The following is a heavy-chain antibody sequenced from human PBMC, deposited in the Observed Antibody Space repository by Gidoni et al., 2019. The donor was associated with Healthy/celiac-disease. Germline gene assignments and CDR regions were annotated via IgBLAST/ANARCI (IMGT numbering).Heavy chain of an antibody. CDR2: GST. CDR3: VKDQNPINSPISLLVALN. J-gene: IGHJ4*02. D-gene: IGHD2-21*01. Sequence: GSTYYADSVKGRFTISRDNSKNTLYLQMSSLRAEDTAVYYCVKDQNPINSPISLLVALNWGQGTLVTVSS. V-gene: IGHV3-64D*09.